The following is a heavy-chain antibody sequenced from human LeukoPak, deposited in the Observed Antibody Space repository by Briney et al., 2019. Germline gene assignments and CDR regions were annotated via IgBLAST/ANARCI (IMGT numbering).Heavy chain of an antibody. CDR1: GGSISSYY. D-gene: IGHD4-11*01. J-gene: IGHJ6*03. Sequence: SETLSLTCTVSGGSISSYYWSWIRQPPGRGLEWIGYIYYSGSTNYNPSLKSRVTISVDTSKNQFSLKLSPVTAADTAVYYCARYSNYGDYYYYYMDVWGKGTTVTVSS. CDR2: IYYSGST. CDR3: ARYSNYGDYYYYYMDV. V-gene: IGHV4-59*01.